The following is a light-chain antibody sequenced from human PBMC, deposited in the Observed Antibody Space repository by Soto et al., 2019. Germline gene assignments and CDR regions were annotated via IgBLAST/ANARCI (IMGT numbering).Light chain of an antibody. V-gene: IGKV3-15*01. CDR3: QQYNNWPRT. J-gene: IGKJ1*01. Sequence: VMTLSPNTRCVSPGERARLSCRASRTVHSNVAWYQHKPGQAPRLLIYGSSFRATGVPARFSGSGFGTDFTLTISSLQSEDFVVYYCQQYNNWPRTFGQGTKVDIK. CDR1: RTVHSN. CDR2: GSS.